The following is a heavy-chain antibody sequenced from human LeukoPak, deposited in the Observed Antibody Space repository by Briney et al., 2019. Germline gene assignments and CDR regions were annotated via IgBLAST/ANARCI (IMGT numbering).Heavy chain of an antibody. CDR3: ARHEVVPAATFFDY. Sequence: SETLSLTCTVSGGSISSSSYYWGWVRQPPGKGVEWVGSIYYSGSTYYNPSLKSRVTISVDTSKNQFSLKLSSVTAADTAVYYCARHEVVPAATFFDYWGQGTLVTVSS. J-gene: IGHJ4*02. D-gene: IGHD2-2*01. CDR1: GGSISSSSYY. CDR2: IYYSGST. V-gene: IGHV4-39*01.